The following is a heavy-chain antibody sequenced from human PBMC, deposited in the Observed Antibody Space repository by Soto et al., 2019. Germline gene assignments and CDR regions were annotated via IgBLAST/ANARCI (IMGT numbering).Heavy chain of an antibody. J-gene: IGHJ4*02. Sequence: LILSCSTSGFTFDSCVMSWVRQAPGKGLEWLSLISGSGRYTDYADSVKGRFTISRDNAKNTLYLEMNSLRAEDTAVYYCARDNYYDSSGYLDYWGQGTLVTVSS. D-gene: IGHD3-22*01. V-gene: IGHV3-23*01. CDR1: GFTFDSCV. CDR3: ARDNYYDSSGYLDY. CDR2: ISGSGRYT.